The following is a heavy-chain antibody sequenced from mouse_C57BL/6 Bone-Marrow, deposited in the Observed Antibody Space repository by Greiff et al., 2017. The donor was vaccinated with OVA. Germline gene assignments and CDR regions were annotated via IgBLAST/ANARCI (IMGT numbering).Heavy chain of an antibody. V-gene: IGHV5-6*01. Sequence: EVHLVESGGDLVKPGGSLKLSCAASGFTFSSYGMSWVRQTPDKRLEWVATISSGGSYTYYPDSVKGRFTISRDNAKNTLYLQMSSLKSEDTAMYYCARREAYWGQGTLVTVSA. CDR1: GFTFSSYG. CDR2: ISSGGSYT. CDR3: ARREAY. J-gene: IGHJ3*01.